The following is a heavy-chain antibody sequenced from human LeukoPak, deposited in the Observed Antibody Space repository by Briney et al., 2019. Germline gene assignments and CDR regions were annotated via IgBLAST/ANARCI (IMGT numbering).Heavy chain of an antibody. CDR3: AGAVAAIDY. V-gene: IGHV4-4*07. J-gene: IGHJ4*02. D-gene: IGHD6-19*01. CDR1: GGSINNYY. CDR2: IYTRGST. Sequence: SETLSLTCTVSGGSINNYYWSWIRQPAGKRLEWIGRIYTRGSTNYNPSLKSRVTMSVDTSKNQFSLKLSSVTAADTAVYYCAGAVAAIDYWGQGTLVTVSS.